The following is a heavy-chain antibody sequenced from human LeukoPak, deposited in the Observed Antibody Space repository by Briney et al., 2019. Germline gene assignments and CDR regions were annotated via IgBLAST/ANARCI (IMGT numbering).Heavy chain of an antibody. V-gene: IGHV1-18*01. CDR3: ARADGTGSYFPFWFDP. J-gene: IGHJ5*02. CDR2: ISAYNGNT. D-gene: IGHD3/OR15-3a*01. CDR1: GYTFTSCG. Sequence: GASVKVSCKASGYTFTSCGISWVRQAPGQGLEWMGWISAYNGNTNYAQKLQGRVTMTTDTSTSTAYMELRSLRSDDTAVYYCARADGTGSYFPFWFDPWGQGTLVTVSS.